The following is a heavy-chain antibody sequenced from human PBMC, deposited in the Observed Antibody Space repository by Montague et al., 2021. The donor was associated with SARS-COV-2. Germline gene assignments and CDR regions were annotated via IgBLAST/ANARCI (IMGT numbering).Heavy chain of an antibody. J-gene: IGHJ4*02. Sequence: SMRLSCVASGFTFRSYEMNWVRQAPVKGLEWVSYISSSGSTIYYXDSVKGRFTISRDNAKNSLYLQMNSLRAEDTAVYYCARLGVDIVTTAIDYWGQGTLVTVSS. V-gene: IGHV3-48*03. CDR2: ISSSGSTI. D-gene: IGHD5-12*01. CDR3: ARLGVDIVTTAIDY. CDR1: GFTFRSYE.